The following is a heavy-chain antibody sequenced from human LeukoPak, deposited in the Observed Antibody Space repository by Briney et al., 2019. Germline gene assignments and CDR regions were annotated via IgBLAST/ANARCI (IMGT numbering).Heavy chain of an antibody. Sequence: GASVKVSCKASGGTFSSYAISWVRQAPGQGLEWMGGIIPIFGTANYAQKFQGRVTITADESTSTAYMELSSLRSEDTAVYYCAREMHYRNYDWFDPWGQGTLVTVSS. D-gene: IGHD4-11*01. CDR2: IIPIFGTA. V-gene: IGHV1-69*01. J-gene: IGHJ5*02. CDR3: AREMHYRNYDWFDP. CDR1: GGTFSSYA.